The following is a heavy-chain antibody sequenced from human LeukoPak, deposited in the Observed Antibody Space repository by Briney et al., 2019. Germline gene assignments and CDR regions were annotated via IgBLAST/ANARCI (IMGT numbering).Heavy chain of an antibody. D-gene: IGHD1-20*01. Sequence: ASVKVSCKASGYTFSGYYVHWVRQAPGQGLQWMGWINPNSGDTNYAQKFQGRATMTRDTSISTAYMELSRLTSDDTAVYYCAREITGMIGPTDYWGQGTLVTVSS. CDR3: AREITGMIGPTDY. J-gene: IGHJ4*02. V-gene: IGHV1-2*02. CDR2: INPNSGDT. CDR1: GYTFSGYY.